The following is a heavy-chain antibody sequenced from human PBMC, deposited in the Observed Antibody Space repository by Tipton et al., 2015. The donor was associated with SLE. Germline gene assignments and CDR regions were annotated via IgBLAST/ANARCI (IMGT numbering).Heavy chain of an antibody. J-gene: IGHJ4*02. CDR1: GASISSGDYY. V-gene: IGHV4-61*08. CDR3: AREDVGFCNGGSCPYYFDF. CDR2: IYYSGYT. D-gene: IGHD2-15*01. Sequence: TLSLTCTVSGASISSGDYYWSWIRQPPGKGLEWIGYIYYSGYTNYNPSLKSRLTVSLDTSKNQFSLKLSSVTAADTAVYFCAREDVGFCNGGSCPYYFDFWGQGTLATVSS.